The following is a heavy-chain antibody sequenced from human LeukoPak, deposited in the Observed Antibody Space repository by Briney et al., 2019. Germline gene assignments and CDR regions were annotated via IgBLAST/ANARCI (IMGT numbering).Heavy chain of an antibody. D-gene: IGHD5-12*01. CDR1: GGSISSHY. CDR2: IYYSGST. V-gene: IGHV4-59*08. CDR3: ASGYSAASYGMDV. J-gene: IGHJ6*02. Sequence: SETLSLTCTVSGGSISSHYWSWIRRPPGKGLEWIGYIYYSGSTNYNPSLKSRVTISVDTSKNQFSLKLSSVTAADTAVYYCASGYSAASYGMDVWGQGTTVTVSS.